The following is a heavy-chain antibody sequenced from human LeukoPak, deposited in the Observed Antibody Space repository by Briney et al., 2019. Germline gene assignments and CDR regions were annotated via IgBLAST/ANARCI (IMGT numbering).Heavy chain of an antibody. Sequence: PGGSLRLSCAASGFTFSSYAMSWVRQAPGKGLEWVSAISGSGGSTYYADSVKGRFTISRDNAKNSLYLQMNGLRAEDTALYYCVRDAGLSSGTYDAFDIWGQGTMVTVSS. D-gene: IGHD1-26*01. CDR1: GFTFSSYA. J-gene: IGHJ3*02. V-gene: IGHV3-23*01. CDR2: ISGSGGST. CDR3: VRDAGLSSGTYDAFDI.